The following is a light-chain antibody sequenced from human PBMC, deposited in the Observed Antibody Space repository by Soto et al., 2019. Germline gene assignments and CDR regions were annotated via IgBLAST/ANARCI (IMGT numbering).Light chain of an antibody. CDR2: RAS. CDR3: QQYAKWPLT. J-gene: IGKJ4*01. V-gene: IGKV3-15*01. Sequence: EVVMTQSPATLSVSPGERTSLSCRASQSVGSKLGWYQQKPGQAPRLLIYRASTRATGIPARFSGSGSGTEFTLTISSLQSEDIAVYYCQQYAKWPLTFGGGTKVEIK. CDR1: QSVGSK.